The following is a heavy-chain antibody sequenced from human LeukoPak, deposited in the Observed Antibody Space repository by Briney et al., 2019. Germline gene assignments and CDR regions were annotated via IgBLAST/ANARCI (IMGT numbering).Heavy chain of an antibody. CDR3: ARADYGDYGAY. Sequence: PGGSLRLSCAASRFTFSRHWMSWVRQAPGKGLEWVANIKQDGSEKYYVDSVEGRFTISRDNAKNSLYLQMNSLRAEDTAVYYCARADYGDYGAYWGQGTLVTVSS. J-gene: IGHJ4*02. CDR2: IKQDGSEK. CDR1: RFTFSRHW. V-gene: IGHV3-7*05. D-gene: IGHD4-17*01.